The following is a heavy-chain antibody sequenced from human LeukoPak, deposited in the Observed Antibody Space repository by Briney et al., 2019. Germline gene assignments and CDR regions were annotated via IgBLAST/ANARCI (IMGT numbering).Heavy chain of an antibody. J-gene: IGHJ5*02. CDR2: INGDGSST. Sequence: GGSLRLSCAASGFAFNTYWMHWVRQAPGTGLVWVSRINGDGSSTSYADFVKGRFTISRDNAKNTLYLQMNSLRAEETAIYYCARDKGYSIDQWGQGTLATVSS. CDR1: GFAFNTYW. CDR3: ARDKGYSIDQ. D-gene: IGHD5-18*01. V-gene: IGHV3-74*01.